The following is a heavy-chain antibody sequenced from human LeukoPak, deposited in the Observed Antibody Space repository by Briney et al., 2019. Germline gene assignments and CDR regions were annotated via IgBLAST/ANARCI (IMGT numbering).Heavy chain of an antibody. CDR3: ARRRDIVSTATGTSGPTDY. CDR1: GYSFTSYW. CDR2: IYPGDSET. D-gene: IGHD5/OR15-5a*01. J-gene: IGHJ4*02. V-gene: IGHV5-51*01. Sequence: GESLKISCKGSGYSFTSYWIGWVRQMPGKGLEWMGIIYPGDSETIYSPSFQGQVTISADKSISTAYLQWSSLKASDTAMYYCARRRDIVSTATGTSGPTDYWGQGTLVTVSS.